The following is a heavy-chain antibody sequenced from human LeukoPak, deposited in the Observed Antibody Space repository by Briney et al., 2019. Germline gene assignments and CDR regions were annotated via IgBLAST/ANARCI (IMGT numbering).Heavy chain of an antibody. V-gene: IGHV1-2*06. CDR1: GYTFTGYY. CDR2: INPNSGGT. J-gene: IGHJ4*02. CDR3: ARTYYYDSSGYRKEFDY. D-gene: IGHD3-22*01. Sequence: ASVKVSCKASGYTFTGYYMHWVRQAPGQGLEWMGRINPNSGGTNYAQKFQGRVTMTRDTSISTAYMELSRLRSDDTAVHYCARTYYYDSSGYRKEFDYWGQGTLVTVSS.